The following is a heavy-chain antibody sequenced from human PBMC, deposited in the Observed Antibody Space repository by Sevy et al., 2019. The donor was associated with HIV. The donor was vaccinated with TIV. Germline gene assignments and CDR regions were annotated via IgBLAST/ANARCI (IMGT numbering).Heavy chain of an antibody. CDR3: ARSLYDSSGYPSLDY. V-gene: IGHV1-69*13. D-gene: IGHD3-22*01. Sequence: ASVKVSCKASGGTFSRYAISWVRQAPGQGLEWMGGIIPIFGTANYAQKFQGRVTITADESTSTAYMELSSLRSEDTAVYYCARSLYDSSGYPSLDYWGQGTLVTVSS. CDR2: IIPIFGTA. J-gene: IGHJ4*02. CDR1: GGTFSRYA.